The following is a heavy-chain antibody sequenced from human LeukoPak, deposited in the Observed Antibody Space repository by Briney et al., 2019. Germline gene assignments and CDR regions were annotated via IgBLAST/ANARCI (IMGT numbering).Heavy chain of an antibody. Sequence: GESLKISCKGSGYSFTNYWIGWVRQMPGKGLEWMGIIYSGDSDTKYSPSFQGQVTISADKSINTAYLQWSSLKASDTAMYYCATRGADYDFWSGSYYAFDIWGQGTMVTVSS. V-gene: IGHV5-51*01. J-gene: IGHJ3*02. CDR2: IYSGDSDT. CDR3: ATRGADYDFWSGSYYAFDI. D-gene: IGHD3-3*01. CDR1: GYSFTNYW.